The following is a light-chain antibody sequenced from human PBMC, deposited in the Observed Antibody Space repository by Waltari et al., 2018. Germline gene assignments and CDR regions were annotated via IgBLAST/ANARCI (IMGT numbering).Light chain of an antibody. J-gene: IGKJ4*01. Sequence: DIQMTQSPSSVSASIGARVTISCRASQDVSTWVAWYQQKPGKAPNLLISAASSLQSGVPSRFSGSRSGTEFTLTISGLQPEDFTIYCCQQTDSFPLTFGGGTKVELK. CDR3: QQTDSFPLT. CDR1: QDVSTW. V-gene: IGKV1-12*01. CDR2: AAS.